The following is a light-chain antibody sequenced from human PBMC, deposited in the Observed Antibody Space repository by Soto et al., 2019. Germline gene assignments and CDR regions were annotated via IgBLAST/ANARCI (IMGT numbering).Light chain of an antibody. CDR3: QQYSNSPRT. CDR2: GAS. J-gene: IGKJ1*01. V-gene: IGKV3-15*01. Sequence: EIVMTQSPATLSVSPGERATLSCRAGQSISNNLAWYQQKPGQAPRLLIYGASTRATGIPARFTGSGSGTEFTLPISRLPSEDFAASSCQQYSNSPRTFGQGTKV. CDR1: QSISNN.